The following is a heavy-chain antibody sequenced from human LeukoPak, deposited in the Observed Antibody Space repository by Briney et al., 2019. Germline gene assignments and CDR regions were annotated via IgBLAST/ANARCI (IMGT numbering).Heavy chain of an antibody. CDR1: GGSISSSSYY. D-gene: IGHD3-22*01. CDR2: IYYSGST. CDR3: ARQPYDSSGKGYDY. V-gene: IGHV4-39*01. Sequence: SETLSLTCTVSGGSISSSSYYWGWIRQPPGKGLEWIGSIYYSGSTYYNPSLKSRVTISVDTSKNQFSLKLSSVTAADTAVYYCARQPYDSSGKGYDYWGQGTQVTVSS. J-gene: IGHJ4*02.